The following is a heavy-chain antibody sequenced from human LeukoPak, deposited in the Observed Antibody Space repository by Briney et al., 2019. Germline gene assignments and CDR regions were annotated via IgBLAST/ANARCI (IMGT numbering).Heavy chain of an antibody. CDR3: ARLSAYYYGSYFYYYMDV. D-gene: IGHD3-10*01. CDR1: GFTFSSYA. V-gene: IGHV3-7*01. Sequence: GGSLRLSCAASGFTFSSYAMSWVRQPPGKGPEWVAHIRQDESERYSADSVKGRFTISRDNAKKSVYLHMSSLRAEDTALYYCARLSAYYYGSYFYYYMDVWGKGTTVTVSS. J-gene: IGHJ6*03. CDR2: IRQDESER.